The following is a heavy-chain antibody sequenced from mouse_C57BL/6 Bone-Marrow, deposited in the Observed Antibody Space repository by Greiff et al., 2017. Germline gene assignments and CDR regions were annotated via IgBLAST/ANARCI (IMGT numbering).Heavy chain of an antibody. CDR1: GYAFTNYL. CDR3: ARSPSYDGSSLDD. CDR2: INPGSGGT. Sequence: VQLQQSGAELVRPGTSVKVSCKASGYAFTNYLIEWVKQRPGQGLEWIGVINPGSGGTNYNEKFKGKATLTADKSSSPAYMQLSSLTSEDSAVYFCARSPSYDGSSLDDWGQGTTLTVSS. V-gene: IGHV1-54*01. D-gene: IGHD1-1*01. J-gene: IGHJ2*01.